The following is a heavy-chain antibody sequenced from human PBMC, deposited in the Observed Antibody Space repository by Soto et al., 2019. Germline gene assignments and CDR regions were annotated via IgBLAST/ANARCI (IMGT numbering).Heavy chain of an antibody. D-gene: IGHD3-10*01. V-gene: IGHV1-18*04. J-gene: IGHJ6*02. Sequence: ASVEVSCKASGYTFTSYGISWVRQAPGQGLEWMGWISAYNGNTNYAQKLQGRVTMTTDTSTSTAYMELRSLRSDDTAVYYCAREGDYYGSLYGMDVWGQGTTVTVSS. CDR2: ISAYNGNT. CDR1: GYTFTSYG. CDR3: AREGDYYGSLYGMDV.